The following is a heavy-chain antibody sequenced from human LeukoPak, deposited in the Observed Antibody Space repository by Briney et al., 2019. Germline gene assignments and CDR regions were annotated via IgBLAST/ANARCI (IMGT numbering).Heavy chain of an antibody. CDR3: VRDRVLGAFDS. Sequence: SETLSLMCSVYGGSFSDYFWAWIRQPPGKGLEWIGSIYYSGSTNYNPSLKSRVTISVDTSKNQLSLKLSSVTAADTAVYYCVRDRVLGAFDSWGQGTMVTVSS. CDR1: GGSFSDYF. D-gene: IGHD3-16*01. CDR2: IYYSGST. J-gene: IGHJ3*02. V-gene: IGHV4-59*01.